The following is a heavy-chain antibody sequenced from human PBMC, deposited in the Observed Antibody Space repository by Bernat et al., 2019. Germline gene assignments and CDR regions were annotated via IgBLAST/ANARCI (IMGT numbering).Heavy chain of an antibody. V-gene: IGHV4-34*01. CDR3: ARGASNTWFDP. CDR2: INHSGST. J-gene: IGHJ5*02. Sequence: QLQLQESGPGLVKPSETLSLTCAVYSESFSTYYWSWIRQPPGKGLEWIGEINHSGSTNYNPSLKSRVTISVDTSKNQFSLKLSSVTAADTAVYYCARGASNTWFDPWGQGTLVTVSS. CDR1: SESFSTYY.